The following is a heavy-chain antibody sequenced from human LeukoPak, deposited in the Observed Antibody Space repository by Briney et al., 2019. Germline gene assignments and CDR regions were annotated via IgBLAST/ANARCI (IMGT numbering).Heavy chain of an antibody. CDR3: ARFIMITFGGVASNWFDP. J-gene: IGHJ5*02. V-gene: IGHV4-59*01. CDR2: IYYSGST. D-gene: IGHD3-16*01. CDR1: GGSISSYY. Sequence: SETLSLTCTVSGGSISSYYWSWIRQPPGKGLEWIGYIYYSGSTNYNPSLKSRVTISVDTSKNQFSLKLSSVTAADTAVYYCARFIMITFGGVASNWFDPWGQGTLVTVSS.